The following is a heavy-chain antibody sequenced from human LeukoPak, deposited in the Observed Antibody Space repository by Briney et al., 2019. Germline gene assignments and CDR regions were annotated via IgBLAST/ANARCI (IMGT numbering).Heavy chain of an antibody. Sequence: GASVKVSCKASGGTFRSYAISWVRQAPGHGLEWMGGVIPIFGTAHYAQKFQGRVTITADEYTSTVYMELSSLRSEDTAVYYCARDGLGVSLYSNYAFDYWGQGTLVTVSS. D-gene: IGHD4-11*01. J-gene: IGHJ4*02. CDR2: VIPIFGTA. CDR1: GGTFRSYA. CDR3: ARDGLGVSLYSNYAFDY. V-gene: IGHV1-69*13.